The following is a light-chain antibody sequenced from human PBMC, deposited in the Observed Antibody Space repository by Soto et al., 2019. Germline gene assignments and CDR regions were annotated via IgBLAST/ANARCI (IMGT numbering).Light chain of an antibody. Sequence: DVVMTQSPLSLPVTLGQPASISCRSSQSLVHSDGDTYLIWFQQRPGQSPRRLIYKVSNRDSGVLDIFSGSGSGTDFTLKISRVEAEDVGIYYCMQDTHWPFTFGPGTKVDIK. CDR3: MQDTHWPFT. CDR1: QSLVHSDGDTY. J-gene: IGKJ3*01. CDR2: KVS. V-gene: IGKV2-30*02.